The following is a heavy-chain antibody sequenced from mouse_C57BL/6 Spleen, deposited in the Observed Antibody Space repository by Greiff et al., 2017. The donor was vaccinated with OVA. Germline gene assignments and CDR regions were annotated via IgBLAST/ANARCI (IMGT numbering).Heavy chain of an antibody. V-gene: IGHV1-53*01. D-gene: IGHD1-1*01. CDR2: INPSNGGT. Sequence: QVQLQQPGTELVKPGASVKLSCKASGYTFTSYWMHWVKQRPGQGLEWIGNINPSNGGTNYNEKFKSKATLTVDKSSSTAYMQPSSLTSEDSAVYYCARWDYGSSYVYAMDYWGQGTSVTVSS. J-gene: IGHJ4*01. CDR3: ARWDYGSSYVYAMDY. CDR1: GYTFTSYW.